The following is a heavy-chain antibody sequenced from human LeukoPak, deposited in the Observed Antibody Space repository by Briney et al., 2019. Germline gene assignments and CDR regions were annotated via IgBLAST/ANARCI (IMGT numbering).Heavy chain of an antibody. CDR3: ARHRSHFDWLLSYYYYYYMDV. CDR1: GGSISSTDYY. CDR2: IYYSGST. V-gene: IGHV4-39*01. J-gene: IGHJ6*03. Sequence: SETLSLTCTVSGGSISSTDYYWGWIRQPPGKGLEWIGSIYYSGSTYYNPSLKSRVTISVDTSKSQFSLRLNSVTAADTAVYYCARHRSHFDWLLSYYYYYYMDVWGKGTTVTISS. D-gene: IGHD3-9*01.